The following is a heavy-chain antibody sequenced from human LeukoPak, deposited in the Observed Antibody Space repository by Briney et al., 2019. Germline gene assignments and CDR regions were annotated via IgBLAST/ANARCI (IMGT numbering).Heavy chain of an antibody. D-gene: IGHD2-8*02. Sequence: GGSLRLPCVASGLSFINYAMTWVRQAPGKGLEWVSVVYSGDNTYYADSVKGRFTISRDNSKNTLYLQMNSLRAEDTAVYYCARDREPGTSASRFDYWGQGTLVTVSS. V-gene: IGHV3-53*01. J-gene: IGHJ4*02. CDR1: GLSFINYA. CDR2: VYSGDNT. CDR3: ARDREPGTSASRFDY.